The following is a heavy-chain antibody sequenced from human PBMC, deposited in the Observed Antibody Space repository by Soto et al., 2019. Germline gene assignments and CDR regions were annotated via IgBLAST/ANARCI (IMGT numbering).Heavy chain of an antibody. CDR3: ARVMVATPPYYYYYMDV. D-gene: IGHD2-8*01. CDR2: ISAYNGNT. CDR1: GYTLTSYG. J-gene: IGHJ6*03. Sequence: QVQLVQSGAEVKKPGASVKVSCKASGYTLTSYGISWVRQAPGQGLEWMGWISAYNGNTNYAQKLQGRVTITTDTSTSTAYMELRSLRSDDTAVYYCARVMVATPPYYYYYMDVWGKGTTVTVSS. V-gene: IGHV1-18*01.